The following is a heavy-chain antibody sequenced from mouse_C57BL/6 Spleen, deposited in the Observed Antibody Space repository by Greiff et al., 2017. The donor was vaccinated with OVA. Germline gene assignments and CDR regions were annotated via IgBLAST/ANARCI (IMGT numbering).Heavy chain of an antibody. Sequence: VQLQQSGAELVRPGASVKLSCPASGFTIKDAYMHWVKQRPEQGLEWIGWIDPENGDTEYASKFQGKAPITADTSSNTAYLQLSSLTSEDTAVYYCTTVATGDFDYWGQGTTLTVSS. CDR3: TTVATGDFDY. CDR1: GFTIKDAY. CDR2: IDPENGDT. J-gene: IGHJ2*01. V-gene: IGHV14-4*01. D-gene: IGHD6-1*01.